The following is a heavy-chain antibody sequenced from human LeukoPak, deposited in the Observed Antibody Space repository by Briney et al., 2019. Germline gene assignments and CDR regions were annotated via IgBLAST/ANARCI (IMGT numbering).Heavy chain of an antibody. CDR2: VNPQGSGT. CDR3: ARARWSSTGWFLGY. CDR1: GFTFSSYW. V-gene: IGHV3-74*01. J-gene: IGHJ4*02. Sequence: GRSLRLSCAASGFTFSSYWMHWVRQAPGKGLVWISRVNPQGSGTSYTDSVKGRFTISRDNAKDALHLRMDNLRVEDTAAYYCARARWSSTGWFLGYWGQGTLVTVSS. D-gene: IGHD6-19*01.